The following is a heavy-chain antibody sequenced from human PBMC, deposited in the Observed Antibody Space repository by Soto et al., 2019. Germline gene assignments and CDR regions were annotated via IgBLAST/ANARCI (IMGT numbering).Heavy chain of an antibody. CDR3: ARDGPRIVGARGYYFDY. J-gene: IGHJ4*02. D-gene: IGHD1-26*01. CDR1: GFTFSSYA. Sequence: GGSLRLSCAASGFTFSSYAMHWVRQAPGKGLEWVAVISYDGSNKYYADSVKGRFTISRDNSKNTLYLQMNSLRAEDTAVYYCARDGPRIVGARGYYFDYWGQGTLVTVSS. V-gene: IGHV3-30-3*01. CDR2: ISYDGSNK.